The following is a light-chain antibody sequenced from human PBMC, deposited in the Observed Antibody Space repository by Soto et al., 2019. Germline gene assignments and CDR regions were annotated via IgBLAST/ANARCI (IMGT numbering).Light chain of an antibody. J-gene: IGLJ3*02. CDR1: SSDIGSYNL. CDR2: EGS. V-gene: IGLV2-23*01. Sequence: QSALTQPASVSGSPGQSITISCTGTSSDIGSYNLVSWYQQHPGKAPKLMIYEGSKRPSGVSNRFSGSKSGNTASLTFSGLQAEDEADYYCCSYAGGSTWLFGGGTKVTVL. CDR3: CSYAGGSTWL.